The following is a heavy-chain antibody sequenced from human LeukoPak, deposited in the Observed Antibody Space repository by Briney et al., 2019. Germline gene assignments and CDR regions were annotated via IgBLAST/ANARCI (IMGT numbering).Heavy chain of an antibody. CDR1: GYTFTSFG. Sequence: SVKVSCKASGYTFTSFGINWVRRAPGQGLEWMGWISPYNGDTHYAQNLQGRLTMTTDTSTSTAYMDLRSLISDDTAVYFCARGGYYNSGSFPDYWGQGTLVTVSS. D-gene: IGHD3-10*01. V-gene: IGHV1-18*01. CDR3: ARGGYYNSGSFPDY. CDR2: ISPYNGDT. J-gene: IGHJ4*02.